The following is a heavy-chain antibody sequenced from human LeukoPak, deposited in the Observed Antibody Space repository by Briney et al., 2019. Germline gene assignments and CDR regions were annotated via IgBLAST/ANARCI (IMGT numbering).Heavy chain of an antibody. D-gene: IGHD2-2*01. CDR3: ARGRSRYCSSTSCLRGLDV. J-gene: IGHJ6*02. V-gene: IGHV4-4*07. Sequence: SETLSLTCSVSGGSISSYYWSWIRQSPGQGLEWIGRFYTSGTTNDNPPLKSRVTMSVDTSKNQFSLKLSSVTAADTAVYYCARGRSRYCSSTSCLRGLDVWGQGTTVTVSS. CDR1: GGSISSYY. CDR2: FYTSGTT.